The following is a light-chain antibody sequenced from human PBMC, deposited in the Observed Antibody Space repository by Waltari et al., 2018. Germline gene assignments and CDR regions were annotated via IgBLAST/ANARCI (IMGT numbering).Light chain of an antibody. Sequence: SSDLTQDPAVSVALGRHVRTPCQGATLRTFYGNWCRQKPGQPPELVIYGKNNRPSGIPDRFSASSSGNTASLIITGAQAEDEADYYCSSRELSGHVVFGGGTRLTVL. CDR2: GKN. J-gene: IGLJ2*01. CDR1: TLRTFY. V-gene: IGLV3-19*01. CDR3: SSRELSGHVV.